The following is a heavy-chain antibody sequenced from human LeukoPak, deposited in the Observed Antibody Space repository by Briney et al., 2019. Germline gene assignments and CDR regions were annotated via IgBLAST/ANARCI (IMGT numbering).Heavy chain of an antibody. J-gene: IGHJ4*02. D-gene: IGHD3-22*01. CDR1: GYTFSSYS. CDR3: VRLRRNSDTSGFYYYYDF. V-gene: IGHV3-21*01. Sequence: GGSLRLSCVASGYTFSSYSINWVRHAPGKGLEWVSSISVRSNYIYYADSVRGRFSISRDDARDSLYLQMNSLRAEDTAVYFCVRLRRNSDTSGFYYYYDFWGQGTQVTVSS. CDR2: ISVRSNYI.